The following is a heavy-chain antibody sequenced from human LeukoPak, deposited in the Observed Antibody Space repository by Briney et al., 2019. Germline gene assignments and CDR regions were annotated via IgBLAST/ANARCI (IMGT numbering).Heavy chain of an antibody. CDR1: GVSISSYY. CDR2: IYYSGST. J-gene: IGHJ4*02. V-gene: IGHV4-59*12. CDR3: ASRYDYGDYGQGDY. D-gene: IGHD4-17*01. Sequence: SETLSLTCTVSGVSISSYYWSWIRQPPGKGLEWIGYIYYSGSTNYNPSLKSRVTISVDRSKNQFSLKLSSVTAADTAVYYCASRYDYGDYGQGDYWGQGTLVTVSS.